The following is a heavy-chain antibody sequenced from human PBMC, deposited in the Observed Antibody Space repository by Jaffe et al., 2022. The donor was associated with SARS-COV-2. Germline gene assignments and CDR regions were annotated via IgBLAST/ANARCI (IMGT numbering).Heavy chain of an antibody. D-gene: IGHD6-19*01. Sequence: EVQLVESGGGLVKPGGSLRLSCAASGFTFSNAWMSWVRQAPGKGLEWVGRIKSKTDGGTTDYAAPVKGRFTISRDDSKNTLYLQMNSLKTEDTAVYYCTTLFSWLVRDDYWGQGTLVTVSS. J-gene: IGHJ4*02. CDR3: TTLFSWLVRDDY. CDR1: GFTFSNAW. CDR2: IKSKTDGGTT. V-gene: IGHV3-15*01.